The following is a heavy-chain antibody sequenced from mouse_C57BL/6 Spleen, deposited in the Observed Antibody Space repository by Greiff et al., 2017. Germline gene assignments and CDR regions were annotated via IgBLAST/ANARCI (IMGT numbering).Heavy chain of an antibody. Sequence: VQLQQSGPGLVQPSQSLSITCTVSGFSFTSYGVHWVRQSPGKGLEWLGVIWSGGGTDYNAAFISRLSISKDNSKSQVFLKRNSLQADDTAIYYCATGGDYDWFAYWGQGTLVTVSA. CDR2: IWSGGGT. D-gene: IGHD2-4*01. J-gene: IGHJ3*01. CDR3: ATGGDYDWFAY. V-gene: IGHV2-2*01. CDR1: GFSFTSYG.